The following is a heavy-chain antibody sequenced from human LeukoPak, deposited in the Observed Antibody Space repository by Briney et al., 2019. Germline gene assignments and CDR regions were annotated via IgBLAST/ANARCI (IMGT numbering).Heavy chain of an antibody. V-gene: IGHV1-2*02. J-gene: IGHJ4*02. CDR3: ARESGGSGSPYFDY. CDR1: GYTFTGYY. D-gene: IGHD1-26*01. CDR2: INPNSGGT. Sequence: ASVKVSCKASGYTFTGYYMHWVRQAPGQGLEWMGWINPNSGGTNYAQKFQGGVTMTRDTSISTPYMELSRLRSDDTAVYYCARESGGSGSPYFDYWGQGTLVTVSS.